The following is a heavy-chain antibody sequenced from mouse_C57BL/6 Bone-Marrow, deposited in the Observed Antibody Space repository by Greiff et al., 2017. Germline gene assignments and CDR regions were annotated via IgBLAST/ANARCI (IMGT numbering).Heavy chain of an antibody. CDR1: GFSLSTFGMG. J-gene: IGHJ2*01. D-gene: IGHD1-1*01. CDR3: ARGTYYYDSSRFDY. CDR2: ICWDDDK. Sequence: QVTLKVSGPGILQPSQTLSLTCSFSGFSLSTFGMGVGWIRQPSGKGLEWLAHICWDDDKYYKPALKRRLTISKDTSKNQIFLKIANVDTADTATYYCARGTYYYDSSRFDYWGQGTTLTVSS. V-gene: IGHV8-8*01.